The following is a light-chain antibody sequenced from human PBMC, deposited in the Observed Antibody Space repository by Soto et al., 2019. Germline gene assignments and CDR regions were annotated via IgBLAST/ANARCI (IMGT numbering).Light chain of an antibody. V-gene: IGKV3-15*01. CDR1: QSVRSK. CDR3: QQYGSSPPSST. Sequence: EIVLTQSPASLSVSPGERATLSCRASQSVRSKVAWYQQKPGQAPSLVIYDTYIRATGIPARFSGSGFGTEFTLTISRLEPEDFAVYYCQQYGSSPPSSTFGQGTRLEIK. CDR2: DTY. J-gene: IGKJ5*01.